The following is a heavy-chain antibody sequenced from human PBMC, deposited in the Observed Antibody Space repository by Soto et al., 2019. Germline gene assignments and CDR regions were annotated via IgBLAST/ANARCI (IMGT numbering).Heavy chain of an antibody. V-gene: IGHV4-31*03. CDR1: GDSISSGGYY. Sequence: SETLSLTCTVSGDSISSGGYYWSWTRQHPGKGLEWLGYIYYSGSTYYNPSLKSRVTISVDTSENQFSLRLSSVTAAETAVYYCDRVRHDSSGYLGAFDLWGQGTMVTVSS. CDR2: IYYSGST. J-gene: IGHJ3*01. CDR3: DRVRHDSSGYLGAFDL. D-gene: IGHD3-22*01.